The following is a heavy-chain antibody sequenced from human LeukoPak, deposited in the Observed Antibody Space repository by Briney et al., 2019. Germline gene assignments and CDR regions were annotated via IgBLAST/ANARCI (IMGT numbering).Heavy chain of an antibody. D-gene: IGHD6-13*01. Sequence: SETLSLTCTVSGYSISSGYYWGWIRQPPGKGLEWIGSIYHSGSTYYNPSLKSRVTISVDTSKNQFSLKLSSVTAADTAVHYCARVSGSSWYYYYYMDVWGKGTTVTVSS. CDR2: IYHSGST. CDR3: ARVSGSSWYYYYYMDV. CDR1: GYSISSGYY. V-gene: IGHV4-38-2*02. J-gene: IGHJ6*03.